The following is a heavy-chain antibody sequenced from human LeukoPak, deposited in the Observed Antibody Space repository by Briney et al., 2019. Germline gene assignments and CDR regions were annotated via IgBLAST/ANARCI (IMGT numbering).Heavy chain of an antibody. D-gene: IGHD6-19*01. CDR3: ARGGKQWRGGNYFDS. CDR2: ITTGRGET. V-gene: IGHV1-3*03. Sequence: ASVKVSCKASGYTFTNYALHWVRQAPGQSPEWMGWITTGRGETRYSQEFQRRITFTRDTSASTVYMDLSDLRSEDTAVYYCARGGKQWRGGNYFDSWGQGTLVAVSS. CDR1: GYTFTNYA. J-gene: IGHJ4*02.